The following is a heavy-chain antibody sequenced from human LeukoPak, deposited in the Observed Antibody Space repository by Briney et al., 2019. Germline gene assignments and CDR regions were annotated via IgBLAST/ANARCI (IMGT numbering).Heavy chain of an antibody. CDR1: GGSFSGYY. J-gene: IGHJ6*02. V-gene: IGHV4-34*01. D-gene: IGHD4-17*01. CDR2: INHAGST. Sequence: SETLSLTCAVYGGSFSGYYWNWIRQPPGKGLEWIGEINHAGSTNYNPSLKSRVTMSVDTSKNQFSLKVRSVTAADTAVYYCARVRTTETTFKKYYYGMDVWGQGTTVTVSS. CDR3: ARVRTTETTFKKYYYGMDV.